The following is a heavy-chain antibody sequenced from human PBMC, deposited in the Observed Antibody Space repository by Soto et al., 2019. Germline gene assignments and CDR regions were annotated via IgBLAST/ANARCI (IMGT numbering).Heavy chain of an antibody. J-gene: IGHJ6*02. CDR2: IIAIFGAA. D-gene: IGHD3-10*01. CDR1: GGTFSSYA. CDR3: ASGEGVYAVTPQTGMDG. V-gene: IGHV1-69*01. Sequence: VQLVQSGAEVKKPGSSVKVSCKASGGTFSSYAISWVRQAPGQGLEWMGGIIAIFGAANYAQKFQGRVTVTADESPGTAYMELSSLRSEATVVYYLASGEGVYAVTPQTGMDGWGPGTRVTVFS.